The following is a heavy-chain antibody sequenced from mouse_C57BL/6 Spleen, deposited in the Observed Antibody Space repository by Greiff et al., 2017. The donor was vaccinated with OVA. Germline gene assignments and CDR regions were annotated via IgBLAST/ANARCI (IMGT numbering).Heavy chain of an antibody. CDR1: GFSLTSYG. V-gene: IGHV2-2*01. CDR2: IWSGGST. J-gene: IGHJ1*03. CDR3: ARNGGYVLYWYFDV. Sequence: VQLKQSGPGLVQPSQSLSITCTVSGFSLTSYGVHWVRQSPGKGLEWLGVIWSGGSTDYNAAFISRLSISKDNSKSQVFFKMNSLQADDTAIYYCARNGGYVLYWYFDVWGTGTTVTVSS. D-gene: IGHD2-2*01.